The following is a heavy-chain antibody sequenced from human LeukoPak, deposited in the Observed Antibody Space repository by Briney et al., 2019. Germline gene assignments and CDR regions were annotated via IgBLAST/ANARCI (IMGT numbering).Heavy chain of an antibody. J-gene: IGHJ6*03. CDR2: IYTSGST. Sequence: SETLSLTCTVSGGSISSYYWSWIRQPPGKGLEWIGRIYTSGSTNYNPSLKSRVTMSVDTSKNQFSLKLSSVTAADTAVYYCARAVGSGSFQTYYYYMDVWGKGTTVTISS. CDR3: ARAVGSGSFQTYYYYMDV. V-gene: IGHV4-4*07. D-gene: IGHD3-10*01. CDR1: GGSISSYY.